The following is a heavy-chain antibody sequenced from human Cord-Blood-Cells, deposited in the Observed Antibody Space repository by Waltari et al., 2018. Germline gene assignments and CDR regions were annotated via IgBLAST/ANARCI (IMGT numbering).Heavy chain of an antibody. V-gene: IGHV1-2*02. CDR2: INRNSGGT. Sequence: QVQLVQSGAEVKKPGASVKVSCKASGYTFTGYYMHWVRQAPGQGLEWMGWINRNSGGTNYAQKFQGRVTMTRDTSISTADMELGRLRSDDTAVYYCARGVLKNAFDIWGQGTMVTVSS. J-gene: IGHJ3*02. CDR1: GYTFTGYY. CDR3: ARGVLKNAFDI.